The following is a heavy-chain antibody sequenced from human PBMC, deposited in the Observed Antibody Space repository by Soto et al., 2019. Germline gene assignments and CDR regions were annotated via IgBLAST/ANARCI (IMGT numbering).Heavy chain of an antibody. D-gene: IGHD3-22*01. J-gene: IGHJ5*02. Sequence: GESLKISCKGSGYSFTSYWISWVRQMPGKGLEWMGRIDPSDSYTNYSPSFQGHVTISADKSISTAYLQWSSLKASDTAMYYCERNGTNYSDTSAYQNWLDPWGQGTLVTVSS. V-gene: IGHV5-10-1*01. CDR3: ERNGTNYSDTSAYQNWLDP. CDR2: IDPSDSYT. CDR1: GYSFTSYW.